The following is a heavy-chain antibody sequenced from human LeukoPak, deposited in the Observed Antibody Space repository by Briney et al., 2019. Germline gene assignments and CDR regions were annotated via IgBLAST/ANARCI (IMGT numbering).Heavy chain of an antibody. J-gene: IGHJ4*02. D-gene: IGHD2-15*01. V-gene: IGHV3-21*04. CDR2: ISSSSSYI. CDR3: AKGPQGYCGGGSCYGQY. Sequence: GGSLRLSCAASGFTFSSYSMNWVRQAPGKGLEWVSSISSSSSYIYYADSVKGRFTISRDNSKNTLYLQLNSLRAEDTAVYYCAKGPQGYCGGGSCYGQYWGQGTLVTVSS. CDR1: GFTFSSYS.